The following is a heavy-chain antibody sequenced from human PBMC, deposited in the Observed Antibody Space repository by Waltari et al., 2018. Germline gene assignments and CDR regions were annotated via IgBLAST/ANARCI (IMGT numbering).Heavy chain of an antibody. J-gene: IGHJ3*02. CDR1: PGPFTPLGYY. D-gene: IGHD6-13*01. V-gene: IGHV4-39*01. CDR2: IYYSGIT. Sequence: LQLQESGPGLVKPSETLSLTCTVSPGPFTPLGYYWGWIRQPPGKGLEWIGSIYYSGITYYDPSLESRVIISIDTSESRISLRLNSVTAADTAVYYCAVGRGIFDIWGQGTVVTVSS. CDR3: AVGRGIFDI.